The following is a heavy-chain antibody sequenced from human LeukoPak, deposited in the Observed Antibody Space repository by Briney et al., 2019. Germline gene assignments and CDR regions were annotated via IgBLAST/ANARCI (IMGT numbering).Heavy chain of an antibody. CDR1: GFTFSSYW. D-gene: IGHD3-9*01. Sequence: GGSLRLSCAASGFTFSSYWMHWVRQAPGKGLMWVSRIDYDGINTNYADSVKGRFTISRDNSKNTLFLQMNSLRPEDTAVYYCARGPDYDILADYFDYWGQGTLVTVSS. CDR2: IDYDGINT. V-gene: IGHV3-74*01. CDR3: ARGPDYDILADYFDY. J-gene: IGHJ4*02.